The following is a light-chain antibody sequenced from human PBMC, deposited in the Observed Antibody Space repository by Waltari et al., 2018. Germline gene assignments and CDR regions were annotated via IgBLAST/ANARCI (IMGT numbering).Light chain of an antibody. J-gene: IGKJ5*01. V-gene: IGKV3-11*01. CDR2: HAS. Sequence: EIVLTQSPVILSLSPGETATLSCRASQSVTNYLAWYQQRPGQAPRLLIYHASNRATGIPSRFSVSGSGTDFTLTINSLEPEDFAVYYCQQRGTWPPITFGQGTRLEIK. CDR1: QSVTNY. CDR3: QQRGTWPPIT.